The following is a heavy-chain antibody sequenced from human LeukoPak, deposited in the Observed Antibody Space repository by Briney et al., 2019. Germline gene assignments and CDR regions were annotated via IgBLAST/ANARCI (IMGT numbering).Heavy chain of an antibody. V-gene: IGHV1-46*01. CDR2: IYPRDGST. CDR1: GCTFTSNY. Sequence: ASVKVPCKASGCTFTSNYIHWVRQAPGQGLEWMGVIYPRDGSTSYAQKFQGRVTVTRDTSTSTVHMELSGLRSEDTAVYYCARDQEGFDYWGQGTLVTVSS. J-gene: IGHJ4*02. CDR3: ARDQEGFDY.